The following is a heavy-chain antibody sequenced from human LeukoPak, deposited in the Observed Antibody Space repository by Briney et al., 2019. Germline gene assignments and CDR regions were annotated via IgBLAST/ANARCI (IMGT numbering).Heavy chain of an antibody. CDR3: ARDGVVPAALDWFDP. CDR1: GGTFSSYA. Sequence: WASVKVSCKASGGTFSSYAISWVRQAPGRGLEWMGGIIPIFGTANYAQKFQGRVTITADESTSTAYMELSSLRSEDTAVYYCARDGVVPAALDWFDPWGQGTLVTVSS. D-gene: IGHD2-2*01. V-gene: IGHV1-69*13. CDR2: IIPIFGTA. J-gene: IGHJ5*02.